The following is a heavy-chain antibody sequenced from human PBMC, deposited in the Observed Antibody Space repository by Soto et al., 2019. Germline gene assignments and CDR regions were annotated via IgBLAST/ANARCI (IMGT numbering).Heavy chain of an antibody. CDR3: ARSLRYDSSGYYYYYGMDV. CDR2: IYPGDSDT. V-gene: IGHV5-51*01. Sequence: EFLKISFKGSGYSFTSYWIGWVRQIPGKGLEWMGIIYPGDSDTRYSPSFQGQVTISADKSISTAYLQWSSLKASDTAMYYCARSLRYDSSGYYYYYGMDVWGQGTTVTVSS. D-gene: IGHD3-22*01. CDR1: GYSFTSYW. J-gene: IGHJ6*02.